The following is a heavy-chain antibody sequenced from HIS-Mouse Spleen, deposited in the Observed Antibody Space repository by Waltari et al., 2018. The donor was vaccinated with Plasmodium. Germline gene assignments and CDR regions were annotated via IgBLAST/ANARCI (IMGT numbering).Heavy chain of an antibody. D-gene: IGHD6-13*01. Sequence: QVQLVQSGAEVKKPGASVKVSCKASGSTFTGYSLPWVRQAPAKGLEWMGWINPNSGGTNYAQKFQGRVTMTRDTSISTAYMELSRLRSDDTAVYYCARVLGYKAAAGTFVEYFQHWGQGTLDTVSS. CDR3: ARVLGYKAAAGTFVEYFQH. CDR1: GSTFTGYS. V-gene: IGHV1-2*02. CDR2: INPNSGGT. J-gene: IGHJ1*01.